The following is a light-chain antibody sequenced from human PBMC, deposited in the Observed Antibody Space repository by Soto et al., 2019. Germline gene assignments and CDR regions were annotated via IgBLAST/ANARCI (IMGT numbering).Light chain of an antibody. Sequence: QSVLTQPRSVSGSPGQSVTISCTGTSSDVGGYNYVSWYQQHPGKAPKLMIYDVAKRPSGFPDRFSGSKSGNTASLTISGLQSEDESDYYCCSYAGSYTFVFGGGTKLTVL. CDR2: DVA. J-gene: IGLJ2*01. V-gene: IGLV2-11*01. CDR1: SSDVGGYNY. CDR3: CSYAGSYTFV.